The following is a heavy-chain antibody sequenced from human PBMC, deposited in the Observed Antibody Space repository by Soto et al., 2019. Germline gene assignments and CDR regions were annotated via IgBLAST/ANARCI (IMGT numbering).Heavy chain of an antibody. Sequence: GGSLRLSCAASGFTTSSHAMSWVRQAPGKGLEWVSAISGSGGSIYYADSVKGRFTISRDNSKNTLYLQINSLRAEDTAVYYCAKRGGYSSGWYYFDYWGQGTLVTVSS. D-gene: IGHD6-19*01. J-gene: IGHJ4*02. CDR2: ISGSGGSI. CDR1: GFTTSSHA. V-gene: IGHV3-23*01. CDR3: AKRGGYSSGWYYFDY.